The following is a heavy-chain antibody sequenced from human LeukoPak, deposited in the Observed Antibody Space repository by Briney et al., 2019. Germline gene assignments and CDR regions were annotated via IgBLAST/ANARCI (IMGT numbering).Heavy chain of an antibody. V-gene: IGHV4-38-2*02. CDR3: AGGVGATTWYYFDY. J-gene: IGHJ4*02. CDR2: IYHSGST. CDR1: GYSISSGYY. Sequence: PSESLSLTCTVSGYSISSGYYWGWIRQPPVKGLEWIGSIYHSGSTYYNPSLKSRVTISVDTSKNQFSLKLSSVIPGETAVYYPAGGVGATTWYYFDYLGQGTMVTVST. D-gene: IGHD1-26*01.